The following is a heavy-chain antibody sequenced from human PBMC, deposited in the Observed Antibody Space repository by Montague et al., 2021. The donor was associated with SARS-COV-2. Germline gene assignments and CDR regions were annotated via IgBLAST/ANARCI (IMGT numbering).Heavy chain of an antibody. Sequence: SLRLSCAASGFTFSSYAMHWVRQAPGKGLEWVAVISYDGSNKYYVDSVRGRFTISRDNSKNTLYLQMNSLRAEDTAVYYCARELTYYGMDVWGQGTTVTVSS. CDR3: ARELTYYGMDV. J-gene: IGHJ6*02. CDR2: ISYDGSNK. D-gene: IGHD2-21*02. V-gene: IGHV3-30-3*01. CDR1: GFTFSSYA.